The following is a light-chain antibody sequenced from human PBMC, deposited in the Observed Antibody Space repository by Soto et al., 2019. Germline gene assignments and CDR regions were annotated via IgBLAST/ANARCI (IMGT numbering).Light chain of an antibody. CDR3: SSYAGSNNWV. CDR2: EVS. V-gene: IGLV2-8*01. CDR1: SSDVGGYNY. Sequence: QSALTQPPSASGSPGQSVTISCTGTSSDVGGYNYVSWYQQHPGKALKLMIXEVSXRPSGVPDRFSGSKSGNTXSLTVSGXXXXXXADYYCSSYAGSNNWVFGGGTKLTVL. J-gene: IGLJ3*02.